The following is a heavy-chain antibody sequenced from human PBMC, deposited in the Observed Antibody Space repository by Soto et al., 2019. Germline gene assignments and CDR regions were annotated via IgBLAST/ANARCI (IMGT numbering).Heavy chain of an antibody. D-gene: IGHD1-1*01. CDR1: GFTFSSYW. V-gene: IGHV3-74*01. CDR2: IKSDGSST. J-gene: IGHJ4*02. CDR3: ASGDTGGSGNRDY. Sequence: GGSLRLSCAASGFTFSSYWMHWVRQAPGKGLVWVSRIKSDGSSTNYADSVKGRFTISRDNAKNTVYLQMNSLRAEDTAVYYCASGDTGGSGNRDYWGQGTLVTVSS.